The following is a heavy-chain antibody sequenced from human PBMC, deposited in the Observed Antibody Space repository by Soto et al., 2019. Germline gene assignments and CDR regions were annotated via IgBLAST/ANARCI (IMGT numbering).Heavy chain of an antibody. D-gene: IGHD6-13*01. CDR1: GYIFTSSW. J-gene: IGHJ6*02. V-gene: IGHV5-51*01. Sequence: PGESLKISCKGSGYIFTSSWIGWVRQMPGKGLEWMGIIYPGDSDTRYSPAFQGQVTISADKSISTAYLQWSSLKASDSAIYYCARRSSSWNDNPGYGMDVWGQGTTVTVSS. CDR3: ARRSSSWNDNPGYGMDV. CDR2: IYPGDSDT.